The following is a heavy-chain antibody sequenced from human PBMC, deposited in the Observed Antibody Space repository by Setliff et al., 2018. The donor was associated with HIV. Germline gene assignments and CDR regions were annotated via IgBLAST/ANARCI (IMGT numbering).Heavy chain of an antibody. CDR3: IRRRRAPGTEDLEAV. J-gene: IGHJ4*02. D-gene: IGHD1-26*01. V-gene: IGHV5-51*01. CDR2: IYPGDSDT. Sequence: GESLKISCKGSGYSFTSYWIGWVRQMPGKGLEWMGIIYPGDSDTRYSPSFQGQVSISADRSITTAYLEWSSLKPSDTAMYYCIRRRRAPGTEDLEAVWGQGTLVTVSS. CDR1: GYSFTSYW.